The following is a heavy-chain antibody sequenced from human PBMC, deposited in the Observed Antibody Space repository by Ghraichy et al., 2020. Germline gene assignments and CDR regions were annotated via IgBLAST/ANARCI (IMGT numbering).Heavy chain of an antibody. CDR3: VRLSSGWFFDY. V-gene: IGHV2-5*02. CDR1: GFSLSTSGVG. CDR2: IYWDDDK. J-gene: IGHJ4*02. D-gene: IGHD6-19*01. Sequence: SGPTLVKPTQTLTLTCTFSGFSLSTSGVGVGWIRQPPGKALEWLALIYWDDDKRYSPSLKSRLTITKHTPKNQVVLTMTNIDPVDTATYYCVRLSSGWFFDYWGQGTLVTVSS.